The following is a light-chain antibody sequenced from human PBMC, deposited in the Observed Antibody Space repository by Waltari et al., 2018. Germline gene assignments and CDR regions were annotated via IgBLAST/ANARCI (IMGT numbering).Light chain of an antibody. CDR2: GAS. CDR3: QQYGSSILYT. Sequence: VLTQSPGTLSLSPGERATLSGRASQRLTKNYLAWYQQKPGQAPRLLIYGASSRAAGIPERFSGSGSGTDFTLTISRLEPEDFGVYYCQQYGSSILYTFGQGTKLEIK. J-gene: IGKJ2*01. V-gene: IGKV3-20*01. CDR1: QRLTKNY.